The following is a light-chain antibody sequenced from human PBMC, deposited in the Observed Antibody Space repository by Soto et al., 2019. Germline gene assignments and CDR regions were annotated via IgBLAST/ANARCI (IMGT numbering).Light chain of an antibody. CDR2: EVT. CDR1: SSDVGGYNY. J-gene: IGLJ1*01. V-gene: IGLV2-8*01. CDR3: SSFTGASTI. Sequence: QSVLTQPPSASGSPGQSVTISCTGTSSDVGGYNYVSWYQQRPGKAPKLVIYEVTKRPSGVPDRFSGSKSGNTASLTVSGLQAEDEADYYCSSFTGASTIFGTGTKVTVL.